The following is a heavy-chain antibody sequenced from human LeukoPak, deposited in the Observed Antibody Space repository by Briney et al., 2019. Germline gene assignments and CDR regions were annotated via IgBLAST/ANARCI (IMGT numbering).Heavy chain of an antibody. V-gene: IGHV3-74*01. CDR2: INSDGSST. D-gene: IGHD7-27*01. J-gene: IGHJ4*02. CDR1: GFTFSSYW. Sequence: GGSLRLSCAASGFTFSSYWMHWVRQAPGKGLVWVSRINSDGSSTSYADSVKGRFTISRDNAKNTVYLQMNSLRVEDTAVYYCVRDRPGDWHYDYWGQGILVTVSS. CDR3: VRDRPGDWHYDY.